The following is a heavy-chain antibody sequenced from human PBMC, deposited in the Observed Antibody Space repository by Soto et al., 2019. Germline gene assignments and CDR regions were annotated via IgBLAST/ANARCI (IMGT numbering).Heavy chain of an antibody. D-gene: IGHD3-10*01. CDR1: GYSFTSYW. J-gene: IGHJ4*02. CDR3: ARHGDGSGSYVDY. Sequence: GESLKISCKGSGYSFTSYWISWVRQMPGKGLERMGRIDPSDSYTNYSPSFQGHVTISADKSSSTAYLQWSSLKASDTAMYYCARHGDGSGSYVDYWGQGTLVTVSS. V-gene: IGHV5-10-1*01. CDR2: IDPSDSYT.